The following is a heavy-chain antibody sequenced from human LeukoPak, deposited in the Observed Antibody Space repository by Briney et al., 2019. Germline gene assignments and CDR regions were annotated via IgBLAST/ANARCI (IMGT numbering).Heavy chain of an antibody. CDR1: GYTFTSYD. Sequence: ASVKVSCKASGYTFTSYDINWVRQAPGQGLQWMGIINPSGGSTSYAQKFQGRIIMTRDMSTSTVYMELSSLRSEDTAVYYCARSKGSSYNWFDPWGQGTLVTVSS. D-gene: IGHD6-6*01. V-gene: IGHV1-46*01. CDR2: INPSGGST. CDR3: ARSKGSSYNWFDP. J-gene: IGHJ5*02.